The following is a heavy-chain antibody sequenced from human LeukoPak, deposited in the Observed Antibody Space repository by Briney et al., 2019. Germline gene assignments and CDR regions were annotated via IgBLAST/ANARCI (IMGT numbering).Heavy chain of an antibody. V-gene: IGHV4-31*03. CDR2: IYYSGST. Sequence: SETLSLTCTVSGGSISSGGYYWSWLRQHPGKGLEWIVYIYYSGSTYYNPSLKSRVTISVDTSKNQFSLKLSSVTAADTAVYYCARGGGAPLAYYYYGMDVWGQGTTVTVS. CDR3: ARGGGAPLAYYYYGMDV. D-gene: IGHD3-10*01. CDR1: GGSISSGGYY. J-gene: IGHJ6*02.